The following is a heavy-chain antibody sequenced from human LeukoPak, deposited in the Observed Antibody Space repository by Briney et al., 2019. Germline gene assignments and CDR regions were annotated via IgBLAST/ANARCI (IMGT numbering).Heavy chain of an antibody. Sequence: SETLSLTCAVYGGSFSGYYWSWIRQPPGKGLEWIGEINHSGSTYYNPSLKSRVAISVDTSKNQFSLKLSSVTAADTAVYYCARVSGITMIVVLQSDAFDIWGQGTLVTVSS. V-gene: IGHV4-34*01. D-gene: IGHD3-22*01. J-gene: IGHJ3*02. CDR1: GGSFSGYY. CDR2: INHSGST. CDR3: ARVSGITMIVVLQSDAFDI.